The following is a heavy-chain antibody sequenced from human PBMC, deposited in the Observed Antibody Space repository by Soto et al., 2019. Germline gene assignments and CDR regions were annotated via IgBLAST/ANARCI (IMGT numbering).Heavy chain of an antibody. CDR1: GGSFSGYY. CDR3: ARGGLAGACTNGVCYHYFDY. J-gene: IGHJ4*02. Sequence: QVQLQQWGAGLLKPSETLSLTCAVYGGSFSGYYWSWIRQPPGKGLEWIGEINHSGSTNYNPSLKSRVTISVDTSKNQFSLKLSSVTAADTAVYYCARGGLAGACTNGVCYHYFDYWGQGTLVTVSS. CDR2: INHSGST. V-gene: IGHV4-34*01. D-gene: IGHD2-8*01.